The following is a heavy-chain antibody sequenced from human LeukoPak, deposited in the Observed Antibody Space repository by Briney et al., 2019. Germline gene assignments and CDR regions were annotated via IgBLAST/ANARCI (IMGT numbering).Heavy chain of an antibody. Sequence: GGSLRLSCAASGFTFSSYGMHWVRQAPGKGLEWVAFIRYDGSNKYYADSVKGRFTISRDNSKNTLYLQMNSLRAEDTAVYYCAKDSDDYSNLAEYYFDYWGQGTLVTVSS. V-gene: IGHV3-30*02. CDR3: AKDSDDYSNLAEYYFDY. CDR2: IRYDGSNK. J-gene: IGHJ4*02. D-gene: IGHD4-11*01. CDR1: GFTFSSYG.